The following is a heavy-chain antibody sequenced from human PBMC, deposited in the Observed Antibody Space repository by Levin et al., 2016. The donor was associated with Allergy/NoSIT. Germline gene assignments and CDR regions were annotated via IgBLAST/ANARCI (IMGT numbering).Heavy chain of an antibody. CDR2: INPNSGGT. CDR3: ARGVLNWFDP. J-gene: IGHJ5*02. V-gene: IGHV1-2*04. Sequence: WVRQAPGQGLEWMGWINPNSGGTNYAQKFQGWVTMTRDTSISTAYMELSRLRSDDTAVYYCARGVLNWFDPWGQGTLVTVSS.